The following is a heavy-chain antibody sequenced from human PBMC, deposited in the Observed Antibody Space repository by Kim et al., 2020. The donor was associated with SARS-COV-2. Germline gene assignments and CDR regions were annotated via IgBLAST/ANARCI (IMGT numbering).Heavy chain of an antibody. V-gene: IGHV4-31*02. Sequence: RKSRVTLTVDTSKTQFSLKLSSVTAADTAVYYCARGRITIFGVVTEFDYWGQGTLVTVSS. CDR3: ARGRITIFGVVTEFDY. J-gene: IGHJ4*02. D-gene: IGHD3-3*01.